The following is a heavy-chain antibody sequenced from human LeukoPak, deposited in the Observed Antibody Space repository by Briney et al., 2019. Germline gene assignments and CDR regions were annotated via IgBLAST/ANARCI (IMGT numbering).Heavy chain of an antibody. D-gene: IGHD2-21*02. V-gene: IGHV4-4*07. Sequence: SSETLSLTCTVSGGSISSYYWSWIRQPAGKGLEWIGRIYTSGSTNYNPSLKSRVTMSVDTSKNQFSLKLSSVTAADTAVYYCARSACGGDCYDNFDYWGQGTLVTVSS. CDR3: ARSACGGDCYDNFDY. J-gene: IGHJ4*02. CDR2: IYTSGST. CDR1: GGSISSYY.